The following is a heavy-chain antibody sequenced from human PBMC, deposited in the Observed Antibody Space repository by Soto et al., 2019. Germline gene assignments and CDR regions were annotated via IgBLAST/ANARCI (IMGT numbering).Heavy chain of an antibody. Sequence: SETLSLTCTVSGGSISSGGYYWSWIRQHPGKGLEWIGYIYYSGSTYYNPSLKSRVTISVDTSKNQFSLKLSSVTAADTAVYYCARDRSGYGMDVWGQGTTVTVS. J-gene: IGHJ6*02. CDR3: ARDRSGYGMDV. CDR2: IYYSGST. V-gene: IGHV4-31*03. D-gene: IGHD3-3*01. CDR1: GGSISSGGYY.